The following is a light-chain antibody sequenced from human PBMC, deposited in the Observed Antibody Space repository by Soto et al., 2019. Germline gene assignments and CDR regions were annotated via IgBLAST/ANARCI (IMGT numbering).Light chain of an antibody. CDR1: QSVSSN. Sequence: ETGMPQSPGTLSVTPGGRAPLSSTASQSVSSNLAWYQQKPGQAPRLLIDGASSRATGVPDRFSGTGSGTDFTLTISRLEPEDFAVFYCQQYGNSPITFGQGSRLAI. J-gene: IGKJ5*01. V-gene: IGKV3-20*01. CDR2: GAS. CDR3: QQYGNSPIT.